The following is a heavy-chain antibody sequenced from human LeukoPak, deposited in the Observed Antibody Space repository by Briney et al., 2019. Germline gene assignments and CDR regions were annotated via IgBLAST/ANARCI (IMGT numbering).Heavy chain of an antibody. V-gene: IGHV3-33*01. CDR2: IWYDGRNK. D-gene: IGHD1-26*01. J-gene: IGHJ4*02. CDR3: ATGGGGSYLYSFDY. CDR1: GFTFSNYG. Sequence: PGRSLTLSCAASGFTFSNYGMHWVRQAPGKGLEWVAVIWYDGRNKYYSDSVKGRFTISRDNSENTLYLQMNSLRADDTAVYYCATGGGGSYLYSFDYGGQGTQVPVSS.